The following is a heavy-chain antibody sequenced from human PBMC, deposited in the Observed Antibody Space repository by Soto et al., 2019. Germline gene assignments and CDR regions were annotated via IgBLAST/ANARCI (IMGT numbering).Heavy chain of an antibody. J-gene: IGHJ4*02. V-gene: IGHV3-11*06. Sequence: GGSLILSCAASGFTFSCYYMSWIRQAPGKGLEWVSYISSSSSYTNYADSVKGRFNISRDKAKNSLYMQMNSLRAEDSAVYYCARYSYYDMSRYFFDYWGQGTMVTV. CDR1: GFTFSCYY. CDR2: ISSSSSYT. CDR3: ARYSYYDMSRYFFDY. D-gene: IGHD3-22*01.